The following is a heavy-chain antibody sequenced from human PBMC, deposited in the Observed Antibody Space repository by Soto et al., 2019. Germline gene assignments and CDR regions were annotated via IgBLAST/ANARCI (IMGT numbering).Heavy chain of an antibody. CDR3: ASGMDV. CDR1: GGTFSSYA. J-gene: IGHJ6*02. V-gene: IGHV1-69*01. CDR2: IIPIFGTA. Sequence: QVQLVQSGAEVKKPGSSVKVSCKASGGTFSSYAISWVRQAPGQGLEWMGGIIPIFGTANYAQKFQGRGKNYGGGTKKHSYMELSSLRSEDTAVYYCASGMDVWGQGTTVTVSS.